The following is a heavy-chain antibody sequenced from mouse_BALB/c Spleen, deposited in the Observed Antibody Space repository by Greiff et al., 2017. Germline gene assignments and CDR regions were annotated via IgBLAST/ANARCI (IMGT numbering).Heavy chain of an antibody. J-gene: IGHJ2*01. CDR2: ISSGSSTI. CDR3: ARSRVHYYSFDY. V-gene: IGHV5-17*02. Sequence: VQLQESGGGLVQPGGSRKLSCAASGFTFSSFGMHWVRQAPEKGLEWVAYISSGSSTIYYAEKVKGRFTVSRDNPKNTLFLQMTSLRSEDTAMYYCARSRVHYYSFDYWGQGTTLTVSA. D-gene: IGHD1-2*01. CDR1: GFTFSSFG.